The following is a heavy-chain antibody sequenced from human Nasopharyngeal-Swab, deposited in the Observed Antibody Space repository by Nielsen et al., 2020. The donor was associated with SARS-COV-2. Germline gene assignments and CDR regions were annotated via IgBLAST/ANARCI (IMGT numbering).Heavy chain of an antibody. D-gene: IGHD3-3*01. CDR2: IYHSGST. Sequence: SETLSLTCTVSGYSISSGYYWGWIRQPPGKGLEWIGSIYHSGSTNYNPSLKSRVTMSVDTSKNQFSLKLSSVTAADTAVYYCARDGADFWSGMGFDYWGQGTLVTVSS. J-gene: IGHJ4*02. CDR3: ARDGADFWSGMGFDY. V-gene: IGHV4-38-2*02. CDR1: GYSISSGYY.